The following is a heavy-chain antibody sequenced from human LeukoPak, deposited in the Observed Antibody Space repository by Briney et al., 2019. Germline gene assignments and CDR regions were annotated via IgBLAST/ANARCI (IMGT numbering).Heavy chain of an antibody. J-gene: IGHJ4*02. D-gene: IGHD3-10*01. V-gene: IGHV3-21*04. CDR1: EFTFSSYT. CDR2: ISSSSSYI. CDR3: TGNYYGSGSYADFDY. Sequence: PGGSLRLSCAASEFTFSSYTMNWVRQAPGKGLEWVSSISSSSSYIYYADSVKGRFTISKNNAKNSLYLQMDSLKTEDTAVYYCTGNYYGSGSYADFDYWGQGTLVTVSS.